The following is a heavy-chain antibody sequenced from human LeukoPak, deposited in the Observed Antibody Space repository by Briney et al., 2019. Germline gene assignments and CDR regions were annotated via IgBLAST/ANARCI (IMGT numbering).Heavy chain of an antibody. CDR1: GGSISSSSYY. D-gene: IGHD2-15*01. CDR3: ARERRYCSGGSCSMAFFQH. V-gene: IGHV4-39*06. Sequence: SETLSLTCTVSGGSISSSSYYWGWIRQPPGKGLEWIGSIYYSGSTYYNPSLKSRVTISVDTSKNQFTLKLSSVTAADTAVYYCARERRYCSGGSCSMAFFQHWGQGTLVTVSS. J-gene: IGHJ1*01. CDR2: IYYSGST.